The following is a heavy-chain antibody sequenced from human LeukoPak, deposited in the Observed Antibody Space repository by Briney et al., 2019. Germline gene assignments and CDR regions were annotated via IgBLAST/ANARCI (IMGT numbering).Heavy chain of an antibody. CDR1: GASVSSSH. CDR2: LSYTGKT. CDR3: SEGYFEPFDH. Sequence: PSETLSLTCLVSGASVSSSHWNWIRQLPGKGLEWIGCLSYTGKTDYNPSLTSRVTISLDTSKNQVSLKLKSLTAADMAVYYCSEGYFEPFDHWGQGISVTVSS. J-gene: IGHJ4*02. D-gene: IGHD5-24*01. V-gene: IGHV4-59*02.